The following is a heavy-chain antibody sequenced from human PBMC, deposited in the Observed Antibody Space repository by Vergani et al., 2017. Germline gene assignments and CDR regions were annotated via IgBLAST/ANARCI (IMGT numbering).Heavy chain of an antibody. Sequence: EVQLVESGGGLVKPGGSLRLSCAASGFTFNIYAMSWVRQAPGRGLEWVSTITYNGGRTYYADSVTGRFTISRDNSKNTLFLQLKTLRAEDTAVYYCARGIAVAGTEGYYYMDVWGKGTTVTVSS. D-gene: IGHD6-19*01. CDR1: GFTFNIYA. CDR3: ARGIAVAGTEGYYYMDV. J-gene: IGHJ6*03. V-gene: IGHV3-23*04. CDR2: ITYNGGRT.